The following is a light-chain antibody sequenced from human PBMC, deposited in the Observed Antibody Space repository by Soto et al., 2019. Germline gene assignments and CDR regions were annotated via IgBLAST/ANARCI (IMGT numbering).Light chain of an antibody. Sequence: EIVLTQSPGILSLSPGGRATLSCRASQSVSRSYFAWYQQKPGQAPRLLIYGASARATGIPDRFSGSGSGTESTLTISRLEPEDFAVYYCQHFDDSPTFGGGTKVDIK. CDR3: QHFDDSPT. J-gene: IGKJ4*01. V-gene: IGKV3-20*01. CDR1: QSVSRSY. CDR2: GAS.